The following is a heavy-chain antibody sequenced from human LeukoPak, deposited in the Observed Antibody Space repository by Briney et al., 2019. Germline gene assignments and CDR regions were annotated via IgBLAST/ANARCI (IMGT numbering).Heavy chain of an antibody. D-gene: IGHD1-1*01. CDR1: GFTFSSYA. Sequence: PGGSLRLSCAASGFTFSSYAMSWVRQAPGKGLEWVSAISGSGGSTYYADSVKGRFTISRDKFKNTLYLQMRSLRAEDTATSFCARNDGSYLKCYFDYWGQGNRVTVSS. V-gene: IGHV3-23*01. CDR3: ARNDGSYLKCYFDY. J-gene: IGHJ4*02. CDR2: ISGSGGST.